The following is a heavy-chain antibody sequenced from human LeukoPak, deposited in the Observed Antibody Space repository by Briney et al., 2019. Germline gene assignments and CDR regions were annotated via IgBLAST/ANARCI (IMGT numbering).Heavy chain of an antibody. V-gene: IGHV3-7*05. CDR3: ARDHCNGGSCYSWSFYYYYGMDV. CDR2: IKQDGSEK. CDR1: GFTFSSYW. Sequence: GGSLRLSCAASGFTFSSYWMSWVRQAPGKGLEWVANIKQDGSEKYYVDSVKGRFTISRDNAKNSLYLQMNSLRAEDTAVYYCARDHCNGGSCYSWSFYYYYGMDVWGQGTTVTVSS. J-gene: IGHJ6*02. D-gene: IGHD2-15*01.